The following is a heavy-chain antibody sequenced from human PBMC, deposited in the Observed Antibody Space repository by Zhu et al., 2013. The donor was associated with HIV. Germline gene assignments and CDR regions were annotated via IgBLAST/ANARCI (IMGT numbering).Heavy chain of an antibody. V-gene: IGHV1-8*03. CDR3: ARSRGYCTRTRCQSDAFDI. CDR1: GHTFTTFD. Sequence: QVQLVQSGAEVKKPGASLKVSCKASGHTFTTFDINWVRQATGQGLEWMAWMNPKSGNTGYAQNFQGRVTITVNTSISTAYMELSSLRSEDTAVYYCARSRGYCTRTRCQSDAFDIWGQGGNGHRLF. J-gene: IGHJ3*02. CDR2: MNPKSGNT. D-gene: IGHD2-2*01.